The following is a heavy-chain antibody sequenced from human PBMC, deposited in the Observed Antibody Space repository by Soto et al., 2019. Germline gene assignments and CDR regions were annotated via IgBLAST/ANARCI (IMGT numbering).Heavy chain of an antibody. Sequence: GSLRLSCAASGFTVSSTYLTWVRQAPGKGLEWVAILYTGTDTVYADSVKGRFTISRDSSKNTFYLQMNSLRAEDTAMYFCVRSRYTGTYSGRFLDYWGQGSLGTVSS. CDR1: GFTVSSTY. D-gene: IGHD1-26*01. V-gene: IGHV3-53*01. J-gene: IGHJ4*02. CDR3: VRSRYTGTYSGRFLDY. CDR2: LYTGTDT.